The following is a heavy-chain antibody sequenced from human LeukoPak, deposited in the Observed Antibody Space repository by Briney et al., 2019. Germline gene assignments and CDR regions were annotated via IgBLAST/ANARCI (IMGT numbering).Heavy chain of an antibody. CDR3: ARDPRTYDSSASGY. CDR1: GFTFSSYS. D-gene: IGHD3-22*01. J-gene: IGHJ4*02. CDR2: TSSSSSTI. V-gene: IGHV3-48*01. Sequence: GGSLRLSRAASGFTFSSYSMNWVRQAPGKGLEWVAYTSSSSSTIYYADSVKGRFTISRDNAKNSLYLQMNSLRAEDTAVYYCARDPRTYDSSASGYWGQGTLVTVSS.